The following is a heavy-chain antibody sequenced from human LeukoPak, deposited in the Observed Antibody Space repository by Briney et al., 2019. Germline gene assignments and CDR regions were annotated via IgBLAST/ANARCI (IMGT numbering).Heavy chain of an antibody. V-gene: IGHV3-64*01. D-gene: IGHD2-15*01. Sequence: GGSLRLSCAASGFTFTSYAMFWVRQPPGKGLEYVASISSHGGNTYYATSVKDRFTISRDDSKKTVSLEMGSLRAEDMAVYYCAREYCAGGSCSSDYFYYHMDVWGKGTTVTVSS. CDR2: ISSHGGNT. J-gene: IGHJ6*03. CDR3: AREYCAGGSCSSDYFYYHMDV. CDR1: GFTFTSYA.